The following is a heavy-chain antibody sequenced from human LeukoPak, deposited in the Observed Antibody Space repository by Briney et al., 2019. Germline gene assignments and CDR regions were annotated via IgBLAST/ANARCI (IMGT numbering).Heavy chain of an antibody. CDR3: VRDHSGWSLDP. Sequence: GGSLRLSCAASGFTFMSYEMNWVRQAPGKGLEWVSYISSSSTTINYADSVKGRFTISRDNAKNSLYLQMSSLRAEDTAVYYCVRDHSGWSLDPWGQGTLVTVSS. J-gene: IGHJ5*02. V-gene: IGHV3-48*03. CDR1: GFTFMSYE. CDR2: ISSSSTTI. D-gene: IGHD6-19*01.